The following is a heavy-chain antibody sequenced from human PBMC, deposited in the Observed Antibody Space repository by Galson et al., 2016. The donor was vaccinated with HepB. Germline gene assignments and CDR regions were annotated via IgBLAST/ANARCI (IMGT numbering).Heavy chain of an antibody. J-gene: IGHJ6*02. CDR1: EFTFNAYG. V-gene: IGHV3-23*01. CDR3: AKGALQGGYYGFDV. D-gene: IGHD1-26*01. CDR2: IGATGGTT. Sequence: SLRLSCAASEFTFNAYGMIWVRQAPGKGLEWVSLIGATGGTTYYADSVKGRFTISRDNSKNTLYLQMNSLRAEDTAVYYCAKGALQGGYYGFDVWGQGTTVTGSS.